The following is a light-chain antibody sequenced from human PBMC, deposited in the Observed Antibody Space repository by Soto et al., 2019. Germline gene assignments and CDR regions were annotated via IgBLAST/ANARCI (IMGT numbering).Light chain of an antibody. CDR2: EAS. J-gene: IGKJ5*01. CDR3: PHANIFPIP. V-gene: IGKV1D-12*01. CDR1: QGITNR. Sequence: DIKMNQSPSSISASVVDRVTITCRASQGITNRLAWYQQKPGQAPTLLIYEASNLQSGVPSRISGSGSGTDFTLTISSLQPEDFAHYYCPHANIFPIPFGHGTRPAVK.